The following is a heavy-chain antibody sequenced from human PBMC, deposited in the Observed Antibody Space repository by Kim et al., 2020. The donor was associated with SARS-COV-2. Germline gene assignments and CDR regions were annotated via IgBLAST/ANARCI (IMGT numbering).Heavy chain of an antibody. CDR1: GGSISSSSYY. D-gene: IGHD1-1*01. Sequence: SETLSLTCTVSGGSISSSSYYWGWIRQPPGKGLEWIGSIYYSGSTYYNPSLKSRVTISVDTSKNQFSLKLSSVTAADTAVYYCARDGIYYYYGMDVWGQGTTVTVSS. V-gene: IGHV4-39*07. CDR3: ARDGIYYYYGMDV. CDR2: IYYSGST. J-gene: IGHJ6*02.